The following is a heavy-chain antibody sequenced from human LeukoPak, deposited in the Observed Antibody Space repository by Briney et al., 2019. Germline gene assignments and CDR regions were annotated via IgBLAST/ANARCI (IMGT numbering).Heavy chain of an antibody. CDR1: GGTFSSYA. V-gene: IGHV1-69*13. CDR3: ARGWDYDSGGRPTAYVY. Sequence: SVKVSCKASGGTFSSYAISWVRQAPGQGLEWMGGIIPIFGTANYAQKFQGRVTITADESTSTAYMELSSLRSEDTAVYYCARGWDYDSGGRPTAYVYWGQGTLVTVSS. CDR2: IIPIFGTA. D-gene: IGHD3-22*01. J-gene: IGHJ4*02.